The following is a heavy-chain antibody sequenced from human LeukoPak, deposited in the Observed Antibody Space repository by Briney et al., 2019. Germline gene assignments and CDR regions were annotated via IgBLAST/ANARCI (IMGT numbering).Heavy chain of an antibody. CDR3: ARDGATYYDFWSGSYYFDY. V-gene: IGHV3-7*01. CDR1: GSNFNTYW. D-gene: IGHD3-3*01. CDR2: IKQDGGEK. J-gene: IGHJ4*02. Sequence: GGSLRLSCAASGSNFNTYWMTWVRQAPGKGLEWVANIKQDGGEKFYVDSVKGRFTISRDNAKNSLYLQMNSLRAEDTAVYYCARDGATYYDFWSGSYYFDYWGQGTLVTVSS.